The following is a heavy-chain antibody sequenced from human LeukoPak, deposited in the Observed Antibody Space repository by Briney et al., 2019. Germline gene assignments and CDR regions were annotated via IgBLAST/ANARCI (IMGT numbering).Heavy chain of an antibody. D-gene: IGHD6-19*01. J-gene: IGHJ4*02. Sequence: PSETLSLTCAVYGGSFSGYYWSWIRQPPGKGLEWIGEINHSGSTNYNPSLKSRVTISVDTSKNQFSLKLSSVTAADTAVYYCARGGGMAVHWGQGTLVTVSS. CDR3: ARGGGMAVH. CDR2: INHSGST. CDR1: GGSFSGYY. V-gene: IGHV4-34*01.